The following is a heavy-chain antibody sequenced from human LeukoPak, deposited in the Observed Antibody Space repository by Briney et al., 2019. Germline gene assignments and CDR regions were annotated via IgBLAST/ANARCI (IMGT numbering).Heavy chain of an antibody. CDR1: GGSISSGGYY. Sequence: SETLSLTCTVSGGSISSGGYYWSWIRQHPGKGLEWIGYIYYSGSTYYNPSLKSRVTISVDTSKNQFSLKLSSVTAADTAVYYCARDKLRYFDWPPQGAFDIWGQGTMVTVSS. V-gene: IGHV4-31*03. D-gene: IGHD3-9*01. CDR2: IYYSGST. CDR3: ARDKLRYFDWPPQGAFDI. J-gene: IGHJ3*02.